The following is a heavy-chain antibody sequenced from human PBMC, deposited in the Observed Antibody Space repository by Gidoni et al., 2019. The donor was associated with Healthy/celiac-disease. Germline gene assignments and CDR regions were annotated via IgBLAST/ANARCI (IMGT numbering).Heavy chain of an antibody. D-gene: IGHD1-26*01. V-gene: IGHV4-38-2*02. CDR3: ARERVGYYKGHYKGSGSYYMDV. CDR1: GYSISSGYY. CDR2: IYHSGST. J-gene: IGHJ6*03. Sequence: QVQLQESGPGLVQPSETLSLPCAVSGYSISSGYYWGWIRQPPGKGLEWIGSIYHSGSTYYNPSLKSRVTISVDTSKNQFSLKLSSVTAADTAVYYCARERVGYYKGHYKGSGSYYMDVWGKGTTVTVSS.